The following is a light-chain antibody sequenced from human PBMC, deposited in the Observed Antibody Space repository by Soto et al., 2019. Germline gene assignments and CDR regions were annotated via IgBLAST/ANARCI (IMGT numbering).Light chain of an antibody. CDR2: AVS. CDR1: QTIDTY. V-gene: IGKV1-39*01. J-gene: IGKJ4*01. CDR3: QQTYISPLA. Sequence: DIQMTQSPSSLSASVGDRVTITCRASQTIDTYLNWYQQKPGKAPKLLIYAVSRLQSGVPSRFSGSGSGTDFTLTISSLQPEDFATYYCQQTYISPLAFGG.